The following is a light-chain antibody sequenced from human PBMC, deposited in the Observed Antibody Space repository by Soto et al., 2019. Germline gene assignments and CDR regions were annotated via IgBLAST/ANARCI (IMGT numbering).Light chain of an antibody. CDR3: QQDGTLIT. J-gene: IGKJ5*01. CDR2: HTS. Sequence: IVLTQSQGTLSLFRGEIATLSCRANQSLGNTYLAWYQRKPGQAPSLLIYHTSSRATDIPDRFSGSGAGTDFTRTISRLEPEDSEVYYCQQDGTLITSGQGTRLE. CDR1: QSLGNTY. V-gene: IGKV3-20*01.